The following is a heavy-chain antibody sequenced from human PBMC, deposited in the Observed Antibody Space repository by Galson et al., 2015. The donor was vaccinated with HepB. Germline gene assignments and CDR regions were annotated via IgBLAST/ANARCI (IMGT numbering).Heavy chain of an antibody. CDR1: GFTFSSYA. CDR2: ISYDGSNK. V-gene: IGHV3-30*04. Sequence: SLRLSCAASGFTFSSYAMHWVRQAPGKGLEWVAVISYDGSNKYYADSVKGRFTISRDNSKNTLYLQMNSLRAEDTAVYYCARDHEKVVRGVYDYWGQGTLVTVSS. D-gene: IGHD3-10*01. J-gene: IGHJ4*02. CDR3: ARDHEKVVRGVYDY.